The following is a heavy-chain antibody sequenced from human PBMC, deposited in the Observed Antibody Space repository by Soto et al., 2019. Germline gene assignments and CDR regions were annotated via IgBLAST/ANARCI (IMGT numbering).Heavy chain of an antibody. J-gene: IGHJ4*02. Sequence: ASETLSLTCTVPGGSMRNYFWTWIRQPPGKGLEWIGYIHYSGTTSFFPSYNPSLRSRVTISEDTSKNQFSLKLLSVTTADTAVYFCAAGEASSRNLAPYYLDFWGQGTLVTVSS. D-gene: IGHD6-13*01. CDR1: GGSMRNYF. CDR3: AAGEASSRNLAPYYLDF. CDR2: IHYSGTT. V-gene: IGHV4-59*01.